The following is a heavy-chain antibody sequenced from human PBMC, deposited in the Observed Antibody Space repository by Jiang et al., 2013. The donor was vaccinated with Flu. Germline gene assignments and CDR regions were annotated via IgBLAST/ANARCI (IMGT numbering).Heavy chain of an antibody. CDR3: ARRVGRTFDY. J-gene: IGHJ4*02. CDR2: INVGNGNT. D-gene: IGHD3-16*01. V-gene: IGHV1-3*01. CDR1: GYTFLSYA. Sequence: GAEVKKPGASVLISCKASGYTFLSYAIHWVRQAPGQRLEWMGWINVGNGNTKYSQEFLGRVTITRDTSAITAYMELSSLRSEDTAVYYCARRVGRTFDYWGQGTLVTVSS.